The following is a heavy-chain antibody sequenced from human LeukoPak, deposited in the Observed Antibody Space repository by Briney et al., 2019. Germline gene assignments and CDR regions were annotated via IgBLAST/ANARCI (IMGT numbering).Heavy chain of an antibody. CDR3: AREPYYHDSSGYVSDY. V-gene: IGHV3-11*01. Sequence: PGRSLRLSCAAAGFIFSDYYMSWIRQAPGKGLEWVSYISSSGSFIYYADSVKGRFTISRDNAKNSLYLQMNSLRAEDTAVYYCAREPYYHDSSGYVSDYWGQGTLVTVSS. CDR1: GFIFSDYY. CDR2: ISSSGSFI. J-gene: IGHJ4*02. D-gene: IGHD3-22*01.